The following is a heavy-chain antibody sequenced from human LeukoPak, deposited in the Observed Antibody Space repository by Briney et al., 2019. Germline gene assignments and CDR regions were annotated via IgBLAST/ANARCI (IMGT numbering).Heavy chain of an antibody. D-gene: IGHD4-17*01. CDR1: GGSFSGYY. CDR3: ARGVTVYYYGMDV. CDR2: IYYSGST. V-gene: IGHV4-59*01. Sequence: SETLSLPCAVYGGSFSGYYWSWIRQPPGKGLEWIGYIYYSGSTNYNPSLKSRVTISVDTSKNQFSLKLSSVTAADTAVYYCARGVTVYYYGMDVWGQGTTVTVSS. J-gene: IGHJ6*02.